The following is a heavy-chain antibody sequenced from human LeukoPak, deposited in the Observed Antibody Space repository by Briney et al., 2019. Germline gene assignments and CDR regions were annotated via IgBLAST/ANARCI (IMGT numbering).Heavy chain of an antibody. J-gene: IGHJ3*02. V-gene: IGHV1-69*04. CDR1: GGTFSNYA. Sequence: SVKVSCKASGGTFSNYAFSWVRQAPGQGLEWMGRIIPILGIANYAQKFQGRVTITADKSTSTAYMELSSLRSEDTAVYYCASGDIVVVPAAIRLGAFDIWGQGTIVTVSS. D-gene: IGHD2-2*02. CDR3: ASGDIVVVPAAIRLGAFDI. CDR2: IIPILGIA.